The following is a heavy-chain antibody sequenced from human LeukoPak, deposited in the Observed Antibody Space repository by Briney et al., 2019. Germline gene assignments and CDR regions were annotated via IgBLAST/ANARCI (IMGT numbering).Heavy chain of an antibody. CDR1: GGTFSSYA. Sequence: SVKVSCKASGGTFSSYAISWVRQAPGQGLEWMGRIIPILGIANYAKKFQGRVTITADKSTSTAYMELSRLRSEDTALYYCASQPCSGGSCYSGGLGFDYWGQGTLVTVSS. D-gene: IGHD2-15*01. CDR2: IIPILGIA. V-gene: IGHV1-69*04. CDR3: ASQPCSGGSCYSGGLGFDY. J-gene: IGHJ4*02.